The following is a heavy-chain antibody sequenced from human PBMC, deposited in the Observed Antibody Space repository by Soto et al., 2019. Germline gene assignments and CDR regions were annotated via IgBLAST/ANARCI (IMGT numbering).Heavy chain of an antibody. Sequence: EVILVESGGGLVKPGGSLRLSCANCGFVFSSYSMNWVRQAPGKGLEWVSSISASGSYTFHADSVKGRFTISRDNANNLLYLQMSSLRADDTAVYYCAREVIEVTNGMDVWGQGTTVTVSS. D-gene: IGHD2-21*01. V-gene: IGHV3-21*01. J-gene: IGHJ6*02. CDR3: AREVIEVTNGMDV. CDR2: ISASGSYT. CDR1: GFVFSSYS.